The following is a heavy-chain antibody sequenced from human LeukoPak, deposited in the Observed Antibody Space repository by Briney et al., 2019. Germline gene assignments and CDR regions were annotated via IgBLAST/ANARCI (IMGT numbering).Heavy chain of an antibody. D-gene: IGHD2-21*01. CDR2: IYESGQTT. J-gene: IGHJ4*02. CDR1: GFTFSSHA. Sequence: GGSLRLSCVGSGFTFSSHAMSWVRRAPEKGLEWVSGIYESGQTTHYADSVKGRFSISRDNSKNTLYLQMDSLRGEDTAIYYCAKDYRIGYSDHFDYWGQGALVTVSS. CDR3: AKDYRIGYSDHFDY. V-gene: IGHV3-23*01.